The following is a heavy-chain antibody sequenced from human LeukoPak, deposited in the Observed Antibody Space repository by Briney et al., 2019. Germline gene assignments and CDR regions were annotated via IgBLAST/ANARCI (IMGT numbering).Heavy chain of an antibody. V-gene: IGHV3-74*01. CDR1: GFTFSSYG. CDR3: ARDLYYGSGSYYPISNWFDP. Sequence: AGGSLRLSCAASGFTFSSYGMSWVRQAPGKGLVWVSRINSDGSSTSYADSVKGRFTISRDNAKNTLYLQMNSLRAEDTAVYYCARDLYYGSGSYYPISNWFDPWGQGTLVTVSS. CDR2: INSDGSST. J-gene: IGHJ5*02. D-gene: IGHD3-10*01.